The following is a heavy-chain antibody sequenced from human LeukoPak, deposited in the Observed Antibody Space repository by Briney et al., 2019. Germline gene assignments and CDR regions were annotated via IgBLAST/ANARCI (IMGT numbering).Heavy chain of an antibody. CDR2: ISSSGNT. J-gene: IGHJ4*02. CDR3: AREYSSGRYFDY. D-gene: IGHD6-19*01. Sequence: SETLSLTCNVSGGSISSYYWSWIRQPAGKGLDWIGRISSSGNTNYNPSLKSRVTMSVDTSKNQLSLNLSSVTAADTAVYYCAREYSSGRYFDYWGQGTLVTVSS. CDR1: GGSISSYY. V-gene: IGHV4-4*07.